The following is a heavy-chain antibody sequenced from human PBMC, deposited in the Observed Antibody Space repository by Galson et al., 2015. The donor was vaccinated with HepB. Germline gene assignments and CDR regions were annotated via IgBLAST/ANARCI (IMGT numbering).Heavy chain of an antibody. CDR2: IYPGDSDT. V-gene: IGHV5-51*03. Sequence: QSGAEVKKPGESLKISCKGSGYSFTNYWIGWVRQMPEKGLEWMGMIYPGDSDTTYSPSFQGQVTISADKSISPAHLQWTNLKASDTAMYYCARLGIKRYSYEMGSMDVWGQGTTVTVSS. CDR1: GYSFTNYW. D-gene: IGHD5-18*01. J-gene: IGHJ6*02. CDR3: ARLGIKRYSYEMGSMDV.